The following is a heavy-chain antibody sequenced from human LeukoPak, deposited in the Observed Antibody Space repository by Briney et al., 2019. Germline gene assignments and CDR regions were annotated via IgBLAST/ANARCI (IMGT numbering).Heavy chain of an antibody. J-gene: IGHJ3*02. D-gene: IGHD5-24*01. CDR2: ISSSGSTI. V-gene: IGHV3-11*04. Sequence: MSGGSLRLSCAASGFTFSDYYMSWIRQAPGKGLEWVSYISSSGSTIYYADSVKGRFTISRDNSKNTLYLQMNSLRAEDTAVYYCAKSPWVEIETGPGAFDIWGQGTMVTVSS. CDR1: GFTFSDYY. CDR3: AKSPWVEIETGPGAFDI.